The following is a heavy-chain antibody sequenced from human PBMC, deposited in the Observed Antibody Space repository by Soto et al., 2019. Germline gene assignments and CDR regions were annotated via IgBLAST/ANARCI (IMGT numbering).Heavy chain of an antibody. Sequence: QVQLVQSGAEVRKPGASVKVSCKASGYTFTTYGISWVRQAPGQGLEWMGWISGYNGHTKYAQKFQGRVTMTTDTSTSTVYMDLRSLISDDTAVYYCAREGEIPYYYYGLDVWGQGTTVTVSS. D-gene: IGHD3-16*01. CDR1: GYTFTTYG. CDR3: AREGEIPYYYYGLDV. V-gene: IGHV1-18*01. J-gene: IGHJ6*02. CDR2: ISGYNGHT.